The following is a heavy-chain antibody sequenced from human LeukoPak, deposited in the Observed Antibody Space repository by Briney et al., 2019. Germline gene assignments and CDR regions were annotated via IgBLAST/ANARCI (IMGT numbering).Heavy chain of an antibody. Sequence: SETLSLTCTVSGGSISSSSYYWGWIRQPPGKGLEWIGSIYYSGSTYYNPSLKSRVTISVDTSKNQFSLKLSSVTAADTAVYYCARVFGYSRSWYVGSWFDPWGQGTLVTVSS. V-gene: IGHV4-39*07. CDR2: IYYSGST. CDR3: ARVFGYSRSWYVGSWFDP. CDR1: GGSISSSSYY. D-gene: IGHD6-13*01. J-gene: IGHJ5*02.